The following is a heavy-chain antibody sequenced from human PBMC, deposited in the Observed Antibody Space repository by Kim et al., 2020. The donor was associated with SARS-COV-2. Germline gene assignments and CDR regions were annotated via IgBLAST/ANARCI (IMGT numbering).Heavy chain of an antibody. CDR2: NSYTT. Sequence: NSYTTEYAASVKGGFTISRDDSKNSLYLQMNSLKAEDTAVYYCARDHSLDCWGRGTLVTVSS. J-gene: IGHJ4*02. CDR3: ARDHSLDC. V-gene: IGHV3-72*01.